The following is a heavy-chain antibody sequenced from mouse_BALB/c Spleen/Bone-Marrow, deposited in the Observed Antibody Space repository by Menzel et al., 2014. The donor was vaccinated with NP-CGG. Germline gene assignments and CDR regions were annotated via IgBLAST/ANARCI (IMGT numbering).Heavy chain of an antibody. CDR1: GYTFSNYW. CDR2: ILPGNTNA. J-gene: IGHJ4*01. Sequence: VKLMESGAEQMQPGASVKISCKATGYTFSNYWIEWVKQRPGHGLEWIGEILPGNTNANYNEKFKGRATFTADTSSNTAYVQLSSLTSEDSAVYYCARGWYSMDDWGQGPSVTVSS. CDR3: ARGWYSMDD. V-gene: IGHV1-9*01.